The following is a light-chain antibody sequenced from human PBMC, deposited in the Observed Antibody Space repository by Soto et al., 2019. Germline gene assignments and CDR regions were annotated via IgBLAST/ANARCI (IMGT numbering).Light chain of an antibody. CDR1: QSVSSN. V-gene: IGKV3-15*01. J-gene: IGKJ1*01. CDR3: QQYNNWPFPSWT. Sequence: EIVMTQSPATLSVSPGERATLSCRASQSVSSNLAWYQQKPGQAPRLLIYGASTRATGIPARFSGSGSGTELTLTISSLQSEDCAVYYCQQYNNWPFPSWTFGQGTKVEIK. CDR2: GAS.